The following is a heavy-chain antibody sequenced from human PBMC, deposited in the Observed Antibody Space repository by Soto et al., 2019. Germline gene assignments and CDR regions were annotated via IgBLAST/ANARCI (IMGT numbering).Heavy chain of an antibody. V-gene: IGHV3-23*01. D-gene: IGHD3-9*01. J-gene: IGHJ4*02. CDR2: ISRSGNST. Sequence: EVQVLESGGGLAQPGRSLRLSCAVSGLSFSSYAMTWVRQSPGKELEWVSSISRSGNSTYSADSVRGRFTISRDNSKNTLYLQMNSLRAADTAVYYCAKDAKILDWLPTSYYFDFWGQGTLVTVSS. CDR1: GLSFSSYA. CDR3: AKDAKILDWLPTSYYFDF.